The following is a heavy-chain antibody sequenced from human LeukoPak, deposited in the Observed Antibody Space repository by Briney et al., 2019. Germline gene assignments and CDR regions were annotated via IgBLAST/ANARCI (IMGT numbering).Heavy chain of an antibody. D-gene: IGHD1-7*01. J-gene: IGHJ4*02. CDR1: GGSISSYY. V-gene: IGHV4-59*01. CDR3: ASGGHWNYGGYYFDY. CDR2: IYYSGST. Sequence: SETLSLTCTDSGGSISSYYWSWIRQPPGKGLEWIGYIYYSGSTNYNPSLKSRVTISVDTSKNQFSLKLSSVTAADTAVYSCASGGHWNYGGYYFDYWGQGTLVTVSS.